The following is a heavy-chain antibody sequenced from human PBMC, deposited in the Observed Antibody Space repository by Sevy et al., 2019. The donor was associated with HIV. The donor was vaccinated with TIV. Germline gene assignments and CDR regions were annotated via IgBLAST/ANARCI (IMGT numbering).Heavy chain of an antibody. D-gene: IGHD6-19*01. V-gene: IGHV3-23*01. J-gene: IGHJ5*02. Sequence: GGSLRLSCAASGFTFSSYAMSWVRQAPGKGLEWVSAISGSGGSTYYADSGKGRFTISRDNSKNTLYLQMNSLRAGDTAVYYCAKTLSIAVAGYNWFDPWGQGTLVTVSS. CDR1: GFTFSSYA. CDR2: ISGSGGST. CDR3: AKTLSIAVAGYNWFDP.